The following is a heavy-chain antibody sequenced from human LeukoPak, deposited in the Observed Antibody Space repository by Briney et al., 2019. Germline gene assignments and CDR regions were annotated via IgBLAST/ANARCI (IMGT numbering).Heavy chain of an antibody. D-gene: IGHD2-2*01. Sequence: ASVKVSCKASGYTLTSYGISWVRQAPGQGLEWMGWISAYNGNTNYAQKLQGRVTMTTDTSTSTAYMELRSLRSDDTAVYYCAVLGYCSSTSCYPFDYWGQGTLVTVSS. CDR1: GYTLTSYG. V-gene: IGHV1-18*01. CDR3: AVLGYCSSTSCYPFDY. J-gene: IGHJ4*02. CDR2: ISAYNGNT.